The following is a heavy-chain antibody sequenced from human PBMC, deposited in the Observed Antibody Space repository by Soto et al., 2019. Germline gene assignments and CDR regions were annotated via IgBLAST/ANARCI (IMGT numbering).Heavy chain of an antibody. CDR1: GFTFNSYS. D-gene: IGHD3-22*01. CDR2: ISSSSSYI. CDR3: ARGDYHATSGPFSDAFDI. V-gene: IGHV3-21*01. J-gene: IGHJ3*02. Sequence: GVSLRLSFAASGFTFNSYSMNWFRQAPGKGLEWVSSISSSSSYIYYADSVKGRFTISRDNAKKSLYLQMNSLRVEDTAVYYCARGDYHATSGPFSDAFDIWGQGTMVTVSS.